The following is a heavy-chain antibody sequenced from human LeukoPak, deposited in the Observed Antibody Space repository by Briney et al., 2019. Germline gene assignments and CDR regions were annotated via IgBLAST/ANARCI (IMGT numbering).Heavy chain of an antibody. D-gene: IGHD3-9*01. Sequence: SETLCLTCAAYGFTISGYYWSWVRQPPGEGLEWVGGIHCTEATCYNPSLKSRATISMETSKDTLSLRLNTVTAADTAIYYCTRGNILSVYCFVFWGQGGLVTDCS. V-gene: IGHV4-34*01. J-gene: IGHJ4*02. CDR3: TRGNILSVYCFVF. CDR2: IHCTEAT. CDR1: GFTISGYY.